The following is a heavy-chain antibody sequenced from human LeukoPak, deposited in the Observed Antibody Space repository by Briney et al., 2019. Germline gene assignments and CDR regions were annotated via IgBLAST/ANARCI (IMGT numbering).Heavy chain of an antibody. V-gene: IGHV3-11*04. CDR1: GFTFSDYY. Sequence: PGGSLRLSCAASGFTFSDYYMSWIRQAPGKGLEWVSYISSSSSTIYYADSVKGRFTISRDNAKNSLYLQMNSLRAEDTAVYYCARVYSTVATVTTFSYFDYWGQGTLVTVSS. D-gene: IGHD4-17*01. CDR2: ISSSSSTI. J-gene: IGHJ4*02. CDR3: ARVYSTVATVTTFSYFDY.